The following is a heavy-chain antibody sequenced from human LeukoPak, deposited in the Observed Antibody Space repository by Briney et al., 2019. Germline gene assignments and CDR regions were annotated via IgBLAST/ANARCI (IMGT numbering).Heavy chain of an antibody. J-gene: IGHJ4*02. CDR1: GFTFSSYG. CDR2: IWYDGSNK. CDR3: ARDRGSGSSSHDY. D-gene: IGHD1-26*01. V-gene: IGHV3-33*01. Sequence: GGSLRLSRAASGFTFSSYGMHWVRQAPGKGLEWVAVIWYDGSNKYYADSVKGRFTISRDNSKNTLYLQMNSLRAEDTAVYYCARDRGSGSSSHDYWGQGTLVTVSS.